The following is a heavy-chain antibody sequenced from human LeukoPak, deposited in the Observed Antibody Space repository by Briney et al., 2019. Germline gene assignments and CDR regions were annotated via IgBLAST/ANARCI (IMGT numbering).Heavy chain of an antibody. J-gene: IGHJ4*02. CDR2: IYYSGST. CDR1: GGSISSSSYY. D-gene: IGHD2-2*01. V-gene: IGHV4-39*01. Sequence: ASETLSLTCTVSGGSISSSSYYWGWIRQPPGKGLEWIGSIYYSGSTYYNPSLKSRVTISVDTSKNQFSLKLSSVTAADTAVYYCARGKVVPAAFDYWGQGTLVTVSS. CDR3: ARGKVVPAAFDY.